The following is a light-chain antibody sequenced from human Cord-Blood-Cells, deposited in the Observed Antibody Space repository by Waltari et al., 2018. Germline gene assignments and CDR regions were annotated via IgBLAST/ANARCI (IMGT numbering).Light chain of an antibody. Sequence: DIQMTQYPSSLSASVGDSVTITCRASQSISSYLNWYQQKPGKAPKLLIYAASSLQSGVPSRFSGSGSGTDFTLTISSLQPEDFATYYCQQSYSTPLYTFGQGTKLEIK. CDR3: QQSYSTPLYT. CDR2: AAS. V-gene: IGKV1-39*01. J-gene: IGKJ2*01. CDR1: QSISSY.